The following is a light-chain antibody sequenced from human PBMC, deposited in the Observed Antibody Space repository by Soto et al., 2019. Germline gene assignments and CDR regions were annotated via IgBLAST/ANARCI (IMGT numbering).Light chain of an antibody. CDR3: QKRINAPFT. J-gene: IGKJ3*01. Sequence: DIELTQSPSSLSASVGERATITCRASQSVSNYLVWYQQKPGKAPKLLIYAVSTWESGLPSRFSGSGSGADFTLTISSLQPEDVAPYYCQKRINAPFTFGGGTKVDV. V-gene: IGKV1-27*01. CDR2: AVS. CDR1: QSVSNY.